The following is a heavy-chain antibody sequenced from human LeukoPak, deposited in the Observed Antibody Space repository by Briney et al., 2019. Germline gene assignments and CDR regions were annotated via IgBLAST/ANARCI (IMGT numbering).Heavy chain of an antibody. J-gene: IGHJ3*02. D-gene: IGHD1-1*01. CDR1: GFTFSSYG. V-gene: IGHV3-33*06. CDR2: IWYDGSNK. CDR3: AKAGTTGTPEEAFDI. Sequence: GGSLRLSCAASGFTFSSYGMHWVRQAPGKGLEWVAVIWYDGSNKYYADSVKGRFTISRDNSKNMLYLQMNSLRAEDTAVYYCAKAGTTGTPEEAFDIWGQGTMVTVSS.